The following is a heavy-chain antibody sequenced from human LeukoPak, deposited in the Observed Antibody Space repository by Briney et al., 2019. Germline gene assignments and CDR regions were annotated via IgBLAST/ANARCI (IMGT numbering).Heavy chain of an antibody. D-gene: IGHD3-22*01. J-gene: IGHJ6*02. CDR2: MNPNSGNT. V-gene: IGHV1-8*01. CDR3: ASEQWLKREGVYYYYGVAV. Sequence: GASVKVSCKASGYTFTTYDINWVRQAYGQGLEWMGWMNPNSGNTGYAQKFQGRVTMTRNTSTTTAYMELNSLTSEDTAVYYCASEQWLKREGVYYYYGVAVWGQGTTVTVSS. CDR1: GYTFTTYD.